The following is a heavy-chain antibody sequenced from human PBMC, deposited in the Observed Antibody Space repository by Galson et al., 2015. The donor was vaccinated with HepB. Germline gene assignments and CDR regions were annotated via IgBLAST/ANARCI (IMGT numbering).Heavy chain of an antibody. CDR1: GFTVSSNY. J-gene: IGHJ4*02. CDR2: IYSGGST. Sequence: SLRLSCAASGFTVSSNYMSWVRQAPGKGLEWVSVIYSGGSTYYADSVKGRFTISRDNSKNTLYLQMNSLRAEDTAVYYCASAKNQYSSGWYDYWGQGTLVTVSS. V-gene: IGHV3-66*02. D-gene: IGHD6-19*01. CDR3: ASAKNQYSSGWYDY.